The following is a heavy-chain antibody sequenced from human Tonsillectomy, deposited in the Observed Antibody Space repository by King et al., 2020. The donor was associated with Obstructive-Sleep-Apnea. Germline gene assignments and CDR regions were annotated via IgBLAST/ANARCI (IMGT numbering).Heavy chain of an antibody. CDR2: IKSKTDGGTT. D-gene: IGHD3-3*01. CDR3: TTVEVVIIGSLDY. Sequence: VQLVESGGGLVKPGGSLRLSCAASGFTFSNAWMSWVRQAPGKGLEWVGRIKSKTDGGTTAYAAPVKGRFTISRDDSKNTLYLQMNSLKTEDTAVYYCTTVEVVIIGSLDYWGQGTLVTVSS. CDR1: GFTFSNAW. V-gene: IGHV3-15*01. J-gene: IGHJ4*02.